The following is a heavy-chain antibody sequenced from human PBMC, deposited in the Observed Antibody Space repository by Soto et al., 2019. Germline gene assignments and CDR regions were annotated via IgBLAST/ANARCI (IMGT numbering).Heavy chain of an antibody. Sequence: GGSLRLSCAASGFTFDDYAMHWVRQAPGKGLEWVSGISWNSGSIGYADSVKGRFTISRDNAKNSLYLQMNSLRAEDTALYYCAKAATEGPYYDSSGYHDYWGQGTLVTVSS. CDR1: GFTFDDYA. V-gene: IGHV3-9*01. D-gene: IGHD3-22*01. CDR2: ISWNSGSI. J-gene: IGHJ4*02. CDR3: AKAATEGPYYDSSGYHDY.